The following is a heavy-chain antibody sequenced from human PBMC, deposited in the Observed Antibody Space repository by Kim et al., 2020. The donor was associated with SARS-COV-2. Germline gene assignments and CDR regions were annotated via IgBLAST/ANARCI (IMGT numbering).Heavy chain of an antibody. Sequence: SETLSLTCAVSGGSISGYWWSWVRQSPGKGLEWIGEIHHTGTTKYNPSLKSRLSISVDTSKNLFSLNVNSVTAADTAVYYCARELGNSWYSLDYWGQGVLDTVSS. V-gene: IGHV4-4*02. J-gene: IGHJ4*02. D-gene: IGHD2-21*01. CDR3: ARELGNSWYSLDY. CDR1: GGSISGYW. CDR2: IHHTGTT.